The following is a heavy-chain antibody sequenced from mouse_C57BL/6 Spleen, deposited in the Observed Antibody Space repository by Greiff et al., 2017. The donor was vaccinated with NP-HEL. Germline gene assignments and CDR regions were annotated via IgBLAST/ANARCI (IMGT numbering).Heavy chain of an antibody. V-gene: IGHV1-53*01. D-gene: IGHD2-4*01. J-gene: IGHJ2*01. CDR1: GYTFTSYW. CDR3: AREGGSYDYDFDY. Sequence: QVQLQQSGTELVKPGASVKLSCKASGYTFTSYWMHWVKQRPGQGLEWIGNINPSNGGTNYNEKFKSKATLTVDKSSSTAYMQLSSLTSEDSAVYYCAREGGSYDYDFDYWGQGTTLTVSS. CDR2: INPSNGGT.